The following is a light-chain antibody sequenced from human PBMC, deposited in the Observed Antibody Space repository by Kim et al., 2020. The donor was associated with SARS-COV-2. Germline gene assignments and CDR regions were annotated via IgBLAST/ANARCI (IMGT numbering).Light chain of an antibody. CDR3: QQRSSWHLT. CDR2: DAS. CDR1: QSVGGF. V-gene: IGKV3-11*01. J-gene: IGKJ4*01. Sequence: EIVLTQSPATLSLSPGERASLSCRASQSVGGFLAWYQQKPGQPPRLLIYDASKRATGIPARFSGTGSGTDFTLTIRSLESEDFAVYYCQQRSSWHLTFGGGTKVDIK.